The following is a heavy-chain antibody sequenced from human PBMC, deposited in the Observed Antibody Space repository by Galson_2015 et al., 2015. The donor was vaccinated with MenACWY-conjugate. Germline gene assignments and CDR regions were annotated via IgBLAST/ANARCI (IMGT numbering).Heavy chain of an antibody. D-gene: IGHD1-26*01. Sequence: QSGAEVKQPGESLKISCTGSGYYFTSYWIAWVRQIPGKGLEWMGLISPGDSNTRYSPSFQGQVTISADKSISTAYPQWSSLKASDTAMYYCARHPPGGRGMDVWGQGTTVTVSS. CDR3: ARHPPGGRGMDV. CDR2: ISPGDSNT. V-gene: IGHV5-51*01. J-gene: IGHJ6*02. CDR1: GYYFTSYW.